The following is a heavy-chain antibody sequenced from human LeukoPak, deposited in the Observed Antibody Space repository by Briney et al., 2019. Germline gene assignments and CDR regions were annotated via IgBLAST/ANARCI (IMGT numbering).Heavy chain of an antibody. V-gene: IGHV3-30-3*01. CDR1: GFTFSSYA. CDR3: ARRRYSGSYPFQH. CDR2: ISYDGSNK. J-gene: IGHJ1*01. Sequence: GRSLRLSCAASGFTFSSYAMHWVRQAPGKGLEWAAVISYDGSNKYYADSVKGRFTISRDNSKNTLYLQMNSLRAEDTAVYYCARRRYSGSYPFQHWGQGTLVTVSS. D-gene: IGHD1-26*01.